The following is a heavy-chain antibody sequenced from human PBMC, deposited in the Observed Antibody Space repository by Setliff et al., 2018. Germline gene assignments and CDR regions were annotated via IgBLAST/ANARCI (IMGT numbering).Heavy chain of an antibody. CDR2: IYSSGNT. Sequence: SETLSLPCTVSGDSIRSSRYYWGWIRQPPGKGLEWIGSIYSSGNTYYNPSLKRRVTISVDTTKNQFSLRLNSVTAADTAVYYCARDPSSVAARPGYWGQGTLVTVSS. CDR3: ARDPSSVAARPGY. V-gene: IGHV4-39*07. CDR1: GDSIRSSRYY. D-gene: IGHD6-6*01. J-gene: IGHJ4*02.